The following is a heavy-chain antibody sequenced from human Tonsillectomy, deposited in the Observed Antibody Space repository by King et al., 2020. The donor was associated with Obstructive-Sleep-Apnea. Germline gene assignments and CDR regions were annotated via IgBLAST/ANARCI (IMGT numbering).Heavy chain of an antibody. Sequence: EVQLVESGGGLVKPGGSLRLSCEASGFSFSYIWMTWVRQAPGKGLEWVGRIKSKIEGGTSEYAAPVKGRLTISRDDSKNTLYLQMNSLKSEDTAVYYCVTDDDGAYWGQETLVTVSS. CDR3: VTDDDGAY. CDR2: IKSKIEGGTS. D-gene: IGHD3-16*01. J-gene: IGHJ4*02. V-gene: IGHV3-15*01. CDR1: GFSFSYIW.